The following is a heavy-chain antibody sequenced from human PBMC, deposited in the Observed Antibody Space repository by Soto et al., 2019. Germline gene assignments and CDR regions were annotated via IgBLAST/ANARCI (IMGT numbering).Heavy chain of an antibody. D-gene: IGHD2-15*01. V-gene: IGHV4-31*03. J-gene: IGHJ3*02. Sequence: SETLSLTCTFSVCSVISCSYYLTFIRQRQGKGLEWIGYIYYSGSTYYSPSLKSRLSISLDTSKNQFSLRLSSVTAAETAMYYCERARISEVYDFDIWGKGKMVNVSS. CDR2: IYYSGST. CDR3: ERARISEVYDFDI. CDR1: VCSVISCSYY.